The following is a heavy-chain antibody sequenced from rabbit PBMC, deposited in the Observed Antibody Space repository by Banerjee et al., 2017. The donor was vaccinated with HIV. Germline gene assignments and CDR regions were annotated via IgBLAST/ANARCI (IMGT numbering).Heavy chain of an antibody. D-gene: IGHD3-3*01. J-gene: IGHJ3*01. CDR3: SRGLVAGVLDL. Sequence: QSLEESGGDLVKPGASLTLTCTASGFSFSSSNYMCWVRQAPGKGLEWIGCIYPTYGATDYASWVNGRFTISLDNAQNTVFLQMTSLTAADTATYFCSRGLVAGVLDLWGQGTLVTVS. CDR1: GFSFSSSNY. V-gene: IGHV1S40*01. CDR2: IYPTYGAT.